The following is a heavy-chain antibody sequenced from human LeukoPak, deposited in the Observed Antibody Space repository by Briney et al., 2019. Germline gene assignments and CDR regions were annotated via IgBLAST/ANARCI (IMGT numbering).Heavy chain of an antibody. CDR2: IYADGYT. CDR3: ARDRRGEKDFDV. J-gene: IGHJ3*01. Sequence: GGSLRLSCAASGVSVSNDYMSWVRQAPGKGLEWVSAIYADGYTRDAASVKGRFSISRHNSKNTVYLQMDNLRPEDTAVYYCARDRRGEKDFDVWGPGTMVTVSS. V-gene: IGHV3-53*04. CDR1: GVSVSNDY.